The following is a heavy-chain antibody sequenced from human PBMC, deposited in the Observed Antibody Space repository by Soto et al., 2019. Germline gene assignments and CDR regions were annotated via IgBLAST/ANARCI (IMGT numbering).Heavy chain of an antibody. CDR1: GFTFSSHS. CDR3: ASGGSSLNFDS. CDR2: INSDGSST. Sequence: GGSLRLSCATSGFTFSSHSMNWVRQAPGKGLVWVSWINSDGSSTSYADSVKGRFTISRDNAKNTLYLQMNSLRAEDTAVYYCASGGSSLNFDSWGQGTLVTVPQ. J-gene: IGHJ4*02. V-gene: IGHV3-74*01. D-gene: IGHD6-6*01.